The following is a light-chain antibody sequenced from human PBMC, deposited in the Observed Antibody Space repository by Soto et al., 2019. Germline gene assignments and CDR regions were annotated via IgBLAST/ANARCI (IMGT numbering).Light chain of an antibody. V-gene: IGKV3D-15*01. Sequence: EIVMTQSPVTLSVSPGERATLSCRASQSVSDNLAWYQQKPGQAPRLLFYGASTRATDIPVRFSGSGSGTEFTLTISSLQSEDFAVSYCQQYNNWPLTFGGGTKVDIK. CDR3: QQYNNWPLT. CDR1: QSVSDN. CDR2: GAS. J-gene: IGKJ4*01.